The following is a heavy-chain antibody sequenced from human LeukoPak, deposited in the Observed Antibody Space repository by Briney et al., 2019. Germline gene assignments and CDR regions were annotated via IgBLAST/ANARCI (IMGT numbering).Heavy chain of an antibody. CDR2: IKQEGSEK. Sequence: GGSQRLSCTASGFTFSACWMSWVRQAPGKGREWVANIKQEGSEKFCMDSVKGRFTVSKDNDRNSLFLKMNSMRPEDTAVYYCARGRISMVRGLIRVTHFDSWGQGTLATVSS. V-gene: IGHV3-7*01. CDR3: ARGRISMVRGLIRVTHFDS. CDR1: GFTFSACW. J-gene: IGHJ4*02. D-gene: IGHD3-10*01.